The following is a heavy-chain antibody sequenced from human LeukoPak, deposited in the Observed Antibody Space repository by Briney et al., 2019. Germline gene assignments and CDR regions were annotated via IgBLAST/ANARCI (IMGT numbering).Heavy chain of an antibody. J-gene: IGHJ4*02. V-gene: IGHV3-23*01. CDR1: GFTFSSYA. CDR3: AKSRADSYTPPYDY. Sequence: GGSLRLSCAASGFTFSSYAMSWVRQAPGKGLEWVSAISGSGGSTYYADSVKGRFTISRDNSKNTLYLQMNSLRAEDTAVYYCAKSRADSYTPPYDYWGQGTLVTVSS. D-gene: IGHD5-24*01. CDR2: ISGSGGST.